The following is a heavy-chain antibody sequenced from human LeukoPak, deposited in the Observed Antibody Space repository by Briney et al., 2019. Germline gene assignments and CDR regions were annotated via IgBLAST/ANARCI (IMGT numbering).Heavy chain of an antibody. Sequence: GGSLTLSCAASGFTVSSNYMSWVRQPAGKGLEWVAVIYSSGSTYYAHSFKGRFTISRDNSKNTLYLQMNSLSGEDTAVYYCARALYESSGYYYDYWGQGTLLTV. D-gene: IGHD3-22*01. V-gene: IGHV3-66*01. CDR1: GFTVSSNY. CDR3: ARALYESSGYYYDY. CDR2: IYSSGST. J-gene: IGHJ4*02.